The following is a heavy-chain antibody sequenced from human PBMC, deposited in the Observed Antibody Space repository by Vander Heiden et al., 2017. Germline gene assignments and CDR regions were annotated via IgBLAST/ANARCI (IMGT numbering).Heavy chain of an antibody. CDR1: GFTFTSSA. CDR3: AKGLTYCYDSSGYRLDAFDI. J-gene: IGHJ3*02. D-gene: IGHD3-22*01. V-gene: IGHV3-23*01. CDR2: ISGSGGSI. Sequence: EVQLLESGGGLVQPGESLRLSCAASGFTFTSSAMNGVRQAPGKGLEWVSAISGSGGSIYYADSVKGRFTIARDNSKNTLFLQMNSMRAEDTALYYCAKGLTYCYDSSGYRLDAFDIWGHGRMVTVYS.